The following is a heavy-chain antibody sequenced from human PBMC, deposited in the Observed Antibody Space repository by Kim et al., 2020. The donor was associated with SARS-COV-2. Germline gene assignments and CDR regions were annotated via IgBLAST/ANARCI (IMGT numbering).Heavy chain of an antibody. J-gene: IGHJ6*02. CDR1: GGSISSYY. CDR2: IYYSGST. D-gene: IGHD1-26*01. Sequence: SETLSLTCTVSGGSISSYYWSWIRQPPGKGLEWIGYIYYSGSTNYNPSLKSRVTISVDTSKNQFSLKLSSVTAADTAVYYCARDSSEMGDSNYYYGMDVWGQGTTVTVSS. V-gene: IGHV4-59*01. CDR3: ARDSSEMGDSNYYYGMDV.